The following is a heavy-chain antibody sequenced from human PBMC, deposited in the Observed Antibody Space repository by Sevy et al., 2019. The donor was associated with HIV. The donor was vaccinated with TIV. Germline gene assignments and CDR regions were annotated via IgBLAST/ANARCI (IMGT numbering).Heavy chain of an antibody. CDR2: ISSSGSSM. V-gene: IGHV3-48*03. CDR1: GFTFSSYE. D-gene: IGHD1-26*01. CDR3: ARGGRRIDGYSRKDAFDI. J-gene: IGHJ3*02. Sequence: GGSLRLSCAASGFTFSSYEMNWVRQAPGKGLEWLSHISSSGSSMYYADSVKGRFTISRDNAKNSLYLEMNSLRAEDTAGYYCARGGRRIDGYSRKDAFDIWGQGTMVTVSS.